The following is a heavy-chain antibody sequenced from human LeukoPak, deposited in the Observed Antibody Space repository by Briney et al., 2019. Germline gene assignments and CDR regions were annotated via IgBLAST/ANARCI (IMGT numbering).Heavy chain of an antibody. J-gene: IGHJ4*02. CDR3: ATVTKVDFDY. D-gene: IGHD4-11*01. CDR1: GFTFSSYT. CDR2: VSVEGIGR. V-gene: IGHV3-30-3*01. Sequence: PGGSLRLSCAASGFTFSSYTMYWFRQAPGKGLEWVASVSVEGIGRYFPGSAEGRFTISRGNSKSMVYLQMNNVRGEDTAVYYCATVTKVDFDYWGQGTLVTVSS.